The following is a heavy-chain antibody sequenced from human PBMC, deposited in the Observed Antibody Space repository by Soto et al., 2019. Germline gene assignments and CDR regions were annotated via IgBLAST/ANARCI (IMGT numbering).Heavy chain of an antibody. CDR3: ARADCSSTSCYVGGGYYYYGMDV. D-gene: IGHD2-2*01. Sequence: QVQLVQSGAEVKKPGSSVKVSCKASGGTFSSYAISWVRQAPGQGLEWMGGIIPIFGTANYAQKFQGRVTITADESTSTAYMELSSLRSEDTAVYYCARADCSSTSCYVGGGYYYYGMDVWSQGTTVTVSS. CDR1: GGTFSSYA. V-gene: IGHV1-69*01. CDR2: IIPIFGTA. J-gene: IGHJ6*02.